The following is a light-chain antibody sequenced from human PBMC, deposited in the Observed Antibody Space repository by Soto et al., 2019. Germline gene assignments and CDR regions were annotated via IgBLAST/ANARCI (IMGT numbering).Light chain of an antibody. Sequence: DVPLTQSPSFLSTSVGDRVTITCRASQGIGSYLAWYQQKPGKAPKFLVCLASTLQSGVPSRFSGSGSGTEFNLTISNLQPEDFATYYCQQRSNWPPEFTFGQGTKLEI. CDR1: QGIGSY. CDR3: QQRSNWPPEFT. CDR2: LAS. J-gene: IGKJ2*01. V-gene: IGKV1-9*01.